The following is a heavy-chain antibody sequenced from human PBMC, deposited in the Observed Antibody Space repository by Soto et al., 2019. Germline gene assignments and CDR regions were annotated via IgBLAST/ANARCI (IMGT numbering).Heavy chain of an antibody. D-gene: IGHD3-16*01. CDR3: ARGFGRSHFDY. Sequence: SETLSLTCTVSGGSISSRDCYWGWIRQPPGKGLEWIGSFHYSGSTYYNPSLKSRVTISVDTSKNQLSLRVTSVTAADTAVYYCARGFGRSHFDYWGQGTLVTVYS. CDR2: FHYSGST. CDR1: GGSISSRDCY. J-gene: IGHJ4*02. V-gene: IGHV4-39*01.